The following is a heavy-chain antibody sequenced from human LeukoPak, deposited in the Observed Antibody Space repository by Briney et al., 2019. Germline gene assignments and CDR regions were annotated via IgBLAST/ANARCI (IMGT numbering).Heavy chain of an antibody. CDR2: IYYSGST. Sequence: SETLSLTCTVSGYSISSGYYWGWIRQPPGKGLEWIGYIYYSGSTNYNPSLKSRVTISVDTSKNQFSLKLSSVTAADTAVYYCARTCFGSGGSCRDYWGQGTLVTVSS. V-gene: IGHV4-38-2*02. CDR3: ARTCFGSGGSCRDY. J-gene: IGHJ4*02. D-gene: IGHD2-15*01. CDR1: GYSISSGYY.